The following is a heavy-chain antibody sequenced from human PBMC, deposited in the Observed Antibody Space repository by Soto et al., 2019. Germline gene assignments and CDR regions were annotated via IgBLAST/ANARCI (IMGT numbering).Heavy chain of an antibody. Sequence: SETLSLTCAVYGGSFSGYYWSWIRQPPGKGLEWIGEINHSGSTNYNPSLKSRVTISVDTSKNQFSLKLSSVTAADTAVYYCARSLTGITMVRGEVDYWGQGTLVTVSS. CDR1: GGSFSGYY. CDR3: ARSLTGITMVRGEVDY. J-gene: IGHJ4*02. D-gene: IGHD3-10*01. V-gene: IGHV4-34*01. CDR2: INHSGST.